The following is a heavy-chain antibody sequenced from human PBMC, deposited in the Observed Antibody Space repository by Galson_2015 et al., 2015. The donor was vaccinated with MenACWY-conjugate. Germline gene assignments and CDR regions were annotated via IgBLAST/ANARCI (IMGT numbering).Heavy chain of an antibody. V-gene: IGHV3-30*03. CDR2: ISDDGSNK. CDR3: ARGRGRVLASGYHYYFDY. CDR1: GFTFSIYG. J-gene: IGHJ4*02. D-gene: IGHD3-22*01. Sequence: SLRLSCAASGFTFSIYGMHWVRQAPGKGLEWVAVISDDGSNKYYADSVKGRFTISRDNSKNTLYLQMNSLRAEDTAVYYCARGRGRVLASGYHYYFDYWGQGTLVTVSS.